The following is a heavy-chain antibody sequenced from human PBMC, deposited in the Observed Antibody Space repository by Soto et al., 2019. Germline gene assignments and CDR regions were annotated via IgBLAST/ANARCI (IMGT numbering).Heavy chain of an antibody. CDR3: ARDQAESLGDYYYYYGMDV. J-gene: IGHJ6*02. CDR1: GYTFTGYY. CDR2: INPNSGGT. Sequence: ASVKVSCKASGYTFTGYYMHWLRQAPGQGLEWMGWINPNSGGTNYAQKFQGRVTMTRDTPISTAYMELSRLRSDDTAVYYCARDQAESLGDYYYYYGMDVWGQGTTVTVSS. D-gene: IGHD1-26*01. V-gene: IGHV1-2*02.